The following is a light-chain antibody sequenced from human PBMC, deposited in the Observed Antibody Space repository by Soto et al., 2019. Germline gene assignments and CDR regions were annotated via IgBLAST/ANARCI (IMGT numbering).Light chain of an antibody. V-gene: IGKV2-30*01. CDR3: MQGTYWPRIT. CDR2: KVS. Sequence: VVLTQSPLSMPVNLGQPACICCSYSESLVYSDGNIYLFWFQQRPGQSSRRLISKVSDRDSGVPDRFSGSGSGTHFTLKISRVEAEDVGIYYCMQGTYWPRITFGQGTRLE. J-gene: IGKJ5*01. CDR1: ESLVYSDGNIY.